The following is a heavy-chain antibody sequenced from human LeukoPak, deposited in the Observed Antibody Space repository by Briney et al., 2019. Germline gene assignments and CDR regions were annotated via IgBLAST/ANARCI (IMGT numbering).Heavy chain of an antibody. CDR2: ISAYNGNT. V-gene: IGHV1-18*01. CDR3: ARGGVNYYDSTPQILFDY. J-gene: IGHJ4*02. Sequence: ASVNVSCKASGYTFTSYGISRVRQAPGQGLEWMGWISAYNGNTNYAQKFQGRVTMTRDTSISTAYMELSRLRSDDTAVYYCARGGVNYYDSTPQILFDYWGQGTLVTVSS. CDR1: GYTFTSYG. D-gene: IGHD3-22*01.